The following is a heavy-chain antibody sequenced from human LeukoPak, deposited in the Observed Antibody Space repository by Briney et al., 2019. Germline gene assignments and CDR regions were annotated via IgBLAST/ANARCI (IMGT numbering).Heavy chain of an antibody. CDR3: ARGGYYGSGRYYFDS. V-gene: IGHV3-74*01. CDR2: IKSDGSNT. Sequence: GGTLRLSCAASGFTFSSYWMHWVRQAPGKGLVWVSRIKSDGSNTNYADSVKGRFTISRDNAKNTLHLQMNSLRAEDTSVYYCARGGYYGSGRYYFDSWGQGTLVTVSS. CDR1: GFTFSSYW. D-gene: IGHD3-3*01. J-gene: IGHJ4*02.